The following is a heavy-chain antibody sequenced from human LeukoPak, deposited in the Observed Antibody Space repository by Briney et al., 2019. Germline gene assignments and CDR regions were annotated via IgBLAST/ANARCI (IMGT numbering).Heavy chain of an antibody. D-gene: IGHD2-15*01. CDR2: ISRSSSYI. J-gene: IGHJ4*02. V-gene: IGHV3-21*01. Sequence: PGGSLRLSCAASGFTFSSYEMNWVRQAPGKGLEWVSSISRSSSYIYYTDSVKGRFTISRDNAKNSLYLQMSSLRVEDTAVYYCAKGVGYCSGGSCQQFDYWGQGTLVTVSS. CDR3: AKGVGYCSGGSCQQFDY. CDR1: GFTFSSYE.